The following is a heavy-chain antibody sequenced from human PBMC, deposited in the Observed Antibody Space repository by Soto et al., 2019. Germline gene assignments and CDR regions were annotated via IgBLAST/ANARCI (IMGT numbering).Heavy chain of an antibody. CDR1: GFTFSSFG. CDR3: ARDRGQEEAMDY. J-gene: IGHJ4*02. Sequence: QVQVVESGGGVVQPGRSLRLSCAASGFTFSSFGMHWVRQAPGKGLEWVAVIWHDGKNKYYADSAKGRFTISRDNSKNTRYLQINGLRAGDTAVYYCARDRGQEEAMDYWGQGTLVTVS. CDR2: IWHDGKNK. V-gene: IGHV3-33*01.